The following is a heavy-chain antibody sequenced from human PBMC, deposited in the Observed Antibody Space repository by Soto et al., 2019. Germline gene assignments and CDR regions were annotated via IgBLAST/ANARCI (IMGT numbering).Heavy chain of an antibody. D-gene: IGHD4-17*01. CDR3: ARDRRGGTTVTSYNYGMDV. CDR1: GGSISSYY. Sequence: QVQLQESGPGLVKPSETLSLTCTVSGGSISSYYWSWIRQPPGKGLEWIGYIYYSGSTNYNPSLKSRVTISVDTSKNQFSLMLSSVSAADTAVYYCARDRRGGTTVTSYNYGMDVCGQGTTVTVSS. J-gene: IGHJ6*02. CDR2: IYYSGST. V-gene: IGHV4-59*01.